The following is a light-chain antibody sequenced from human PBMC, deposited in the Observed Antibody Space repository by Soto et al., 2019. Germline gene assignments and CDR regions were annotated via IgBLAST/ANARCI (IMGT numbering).Light chain of an antibody. Sequence: DIQMTQSPSSLSASAGDRVTITCRASQSISSYLNWYQQQPGKAPKLLISTASLLESGVPSRFRGSGSETHFTLTISSLQPEDYATYYCQQSYSTPQTFGQGTKVDIK. CDR3: QQSYSTPQT. J-gene: IGKJ1*01. V-gene: IGKV1-39*01. CDR2: TAS. CDR1: QSISSY.